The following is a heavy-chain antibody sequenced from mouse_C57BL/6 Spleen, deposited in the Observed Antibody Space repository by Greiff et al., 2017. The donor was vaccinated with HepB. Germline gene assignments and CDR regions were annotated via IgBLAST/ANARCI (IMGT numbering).Heavy chain of an antibody. CDR1: GYAFTNYL. D-gene: IGHD2-3*01. CDR3: ARDGYYFDY. Sequence: VQGVESGAELVRPGTSVKVSCKASGYAFTNYLIEWVKQRPGQGLEWIGVINPGSGGTNYNEKFKGKATLTADKSSSTAYMQLSSLTSEDSAVYFCARDGYYFDYWGQGTTLTVSS. V-gene: IGHV1-54*01. CDR2: INPGSGGT. J-gene: IGHJ2*01.